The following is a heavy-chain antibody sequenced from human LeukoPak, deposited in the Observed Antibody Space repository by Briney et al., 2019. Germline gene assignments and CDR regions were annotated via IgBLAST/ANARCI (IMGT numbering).Heavy chain of an antibody. D-gene: IGHD4-17*01. CDR2: ISSSGSTI. V-gene: IGHV3-48*03. J-gene: IGHJ4*01. CDR1: GFTFSSYE. Sequence: QPGGSLRLSCAASGFTFSSYEMNWVRQAPGKGLEWVSYISSSGSTIYYADSVKGRFTISRDNAKNSLYLQMNSLRAEDTAVYYCAKDGSNYGDYGYFDYWGHGTLVTVSS. CDR3: AKDGSNYGDYGYFDY.